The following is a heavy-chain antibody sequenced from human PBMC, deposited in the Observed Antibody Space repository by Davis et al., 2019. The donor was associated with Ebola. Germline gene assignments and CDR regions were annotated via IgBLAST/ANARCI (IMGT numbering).Heavy chain of an antibody. J-gene: IGHJ6*02. CDR2: IKEDGREK. Sequence: GGSLRLSCVASGFTFNTYWMSWVRQAPGKGLEWVANIKEDGREKYYVKAVKGRFTISRDNARKSLYLQMDSLRDEDSAVYYCARDPIIRTIVQTFGMDVWGPGTTVIVSS. D-gene: IGHD1-1*01. V-gene: IGHV3-7*01. CDR1: GFTFNTYW. CDR3: ARDPIIRTIVQTFGMDV.